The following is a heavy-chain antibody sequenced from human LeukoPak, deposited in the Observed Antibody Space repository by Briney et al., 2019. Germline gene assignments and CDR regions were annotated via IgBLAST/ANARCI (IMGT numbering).Heavy chain of an antibody. CDR1: GFTVSSNY. CDR3: ARETYYYDSSGFRRWGEIDY. V-gene: IGHV3-66*01. Sequence: GGSLRLSCAASGFTVSSNYMSWVRQAPGKGLEWVSVIYSGGSTYHADSVKGRFTISRDSSKNTVYFQMNSLRAEDTAVYYCARETYYYDSSGFRRWGEIDYWGQGTLVTVSS. D-gene: IGHD3-22*01. J-gene: IGHJ4*02. CDR2: IYSGGST.